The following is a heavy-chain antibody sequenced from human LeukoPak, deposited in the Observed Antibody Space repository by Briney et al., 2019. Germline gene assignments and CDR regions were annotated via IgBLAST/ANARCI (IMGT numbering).Heavy chain of an antibody. CDR3: AKYHDSLWFGESFDALDI. D-gene: IGHD3-10*01. CDR2: ISGSGGST. CDR1: GLTFRSYA. Sequence: GGSLPLSCAASGLTFRSYAMSWVRQAPGKGLQGVSAISGSGGSTYYQASVTGRFTIFRDNSKNTLYLQMNSLRADATAVYFWAKYHDSLWFGESFDALDIWGQGTMVTVPS. J-gene: IGHJ3*02. V-gene: IGHV3-23*01.